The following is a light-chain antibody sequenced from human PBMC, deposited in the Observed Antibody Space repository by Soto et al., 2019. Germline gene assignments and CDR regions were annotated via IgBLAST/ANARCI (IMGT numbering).Light chain of an antibody. V-gene: IGKV1-9*01. Sequence: SQLTQSPSSLSASVGDRASITCRASQGISSYLSWYQQKPVKAPKLLIYAASTLQSGVPSRFSGSGSGTDFTLTISILQPEDFATYCYQQDGTSPLTFGGGTKVDTK. J-gene: IGKJ4*01. CDR1: QGISSY. CDR3: QQDGTSPLT. CDR2: AAS.